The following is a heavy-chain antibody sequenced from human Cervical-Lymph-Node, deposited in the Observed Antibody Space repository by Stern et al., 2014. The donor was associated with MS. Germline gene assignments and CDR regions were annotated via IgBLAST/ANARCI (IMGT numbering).Heavy chain of an antibody. Sequence: QVTLKESGPTLVKPTQTLTLTCTFSGFSLITRGVGVGWIRQPPGNALEWRALIYRDDDTRASTSLKSRLTIAKDTSKNQVVLTMTNMDPVDTATYYCAHTLITLDRGVPFDYWGQGTLVTVSS. CDR1: GFSLITRGVG. V-gene: IGHV2-5*02. CDR2: IYRDDDT. D-gene: IGHD3-10*01. CDR3: AHTLITLDRGVPFDY. J-gene: IGHJ4*02.